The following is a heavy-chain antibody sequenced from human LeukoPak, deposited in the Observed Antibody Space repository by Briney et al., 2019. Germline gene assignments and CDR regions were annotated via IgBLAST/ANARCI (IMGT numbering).Heavy chain of an antibody. Sequence: SGGSLRLSCAASGFTFSSYAMHWVRQAPGKGLVWVAFIRYDGSNKYYADSVKGRFTISRDNSKNTLYLQMNSLRAEDTAVYYCAKSHYDFWSGYSHDAFDIWGQGTMVTVSS. CDR1: GFTFSSYA. CDR2: IRYDGSNK. D-gene: IGHD3-3*01. CDR3: AKSHYDFWSGYSHDAFDI. J-gene: IGHJ3*02. V-gene: IGHV3-30*02.